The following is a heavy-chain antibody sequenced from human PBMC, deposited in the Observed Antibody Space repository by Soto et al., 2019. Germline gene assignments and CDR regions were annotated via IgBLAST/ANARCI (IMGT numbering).Heavy chain of an antibody. D-gene: IGHD6-13*01. V-gene: IGHV3-30*18. Sequence: QVQLVESGGGVVQPGRSLRLSCAASGFTFSSYGMHWVRQAPGKGLEWVAVISYDGSNKYYADSVKGRFTISRDNSKNTLYLQMNSLRAEDTAVYYCAKDAGYSSSWVEGAFDIWGQGTMVTVSS. CDR2: ISYDGSNK. J-gene: IGHJ3*02. CDR3: AKDAGYSSSWVEGAFDI. CDR1: GFTFSSYG.